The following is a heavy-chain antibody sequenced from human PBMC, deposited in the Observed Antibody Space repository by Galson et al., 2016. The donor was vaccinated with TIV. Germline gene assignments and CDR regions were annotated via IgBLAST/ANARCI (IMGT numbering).Heavy chain of an antibody. D-gene: IGHD2-15*01. J-gene: IGHJ4*02. V-gene: IGHV3-15*01. CDR2: IRSNFDGGTT. CDR3: TTELGYCSGGHCYYCDY. Sequence: SLRLSCAASGFIFSNAWMSWVRQAPGNGLEWVGRIRSNFDGGTTDYAAPVKGRFTISRHDSKNTLFLQMNRLKTEDTAVYYCTTELGYCSGGHCYYCDYWGQGTLVTVSS. CDR1: GFIFSNAW.